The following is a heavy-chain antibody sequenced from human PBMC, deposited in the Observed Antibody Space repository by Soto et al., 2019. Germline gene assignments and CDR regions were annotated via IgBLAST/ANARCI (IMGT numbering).Heavy chain of an antibody. Sequence: QVQLVQSGAEVKKPEASVKVSCKASGYTFTSYGISWVRQAPGQGLEWMGWISAYNGNTNYAQKLQGSVTMTTDTSTSTAYMELRSLRSDDTAVYYCARVKYSPPYYYHYGMDIWGQGTTVTVSS. CDR2: ISAYNGNT. CDR3: ARVKYSPPYYYHYGMDI. J-gene: IGHJ6*02. CDR1: GYTFTSYG. D-gene: IGHD5-18*01. V-gene: IGHV1-18*01.